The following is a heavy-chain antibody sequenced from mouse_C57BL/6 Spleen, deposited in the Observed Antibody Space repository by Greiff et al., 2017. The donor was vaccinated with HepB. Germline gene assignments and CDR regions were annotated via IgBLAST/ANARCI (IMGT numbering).Heavy chain of an antibody. CDR2: IYPRSGDT. V-gene: IGHV1-81*01. D-gene: IGHD1-1*01. J-gene: IGHJ4*01. CDR3: ARVTTVVATDYYAMDY. CDR1: GYNFTSYG. Sequence: VQLQQSGAELARPGASVKLSCKASGYNFTSYGISWVKQRTGQGLEWIGEIYPRSGDTDYNEKFKGKATLTADKSSSTAYMELRSLTSEDSAVYFCARVTTVVATDYYAMDYWCQGTSVTVSS.